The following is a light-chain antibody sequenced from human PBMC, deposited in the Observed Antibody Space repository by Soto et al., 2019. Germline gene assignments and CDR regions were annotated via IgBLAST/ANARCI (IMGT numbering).Light chain of an antibody. J-gene: IGKJ4*01. CDR3: HQYDSSPLT. V-gene: IGKV3-20*01. CDR2: GAS. Sequence: IVLTQSPGTLSLSPGERATLSCSASQSVSSSYLAWYKQKPGQAPRLLIYGASISATRIPDRFSGSGSGEDFTLTIIGLESEDIAVYYCHQYDSSPLTFGGGTKVEIK. CDR1: QSVSSSY.